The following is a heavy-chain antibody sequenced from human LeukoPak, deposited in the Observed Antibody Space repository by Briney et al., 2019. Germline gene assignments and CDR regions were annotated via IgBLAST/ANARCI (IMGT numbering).Heavy chain of an antibody. J-gene: IGHJ3*02. Sequence: SETLSLTCAVYGGSFSGYYWSWIRQPPGKGLEWIGEINHSGSTNYNPSLKSRVTISLDTSKNQLSLKMNSVTAADTAVYYCATGVDPEYGGNPRLAFDIWGQGTTVTVSS. CDR3: ATGVDPEYGGNPRLAFDI. CDR2: INHSGST. CDR1: GGSFSGYY. V-gene: IGHV4-34*01. D-gene: IGHD4-23*01.